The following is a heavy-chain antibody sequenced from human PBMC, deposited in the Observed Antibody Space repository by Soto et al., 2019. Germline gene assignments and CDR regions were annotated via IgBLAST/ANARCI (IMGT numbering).Heavy chain of an antibody. Sequence: ASVKVSCKASGYTFTSYAMHWVRQAPGLRLEWMGWINAGNGNTKYSQKFQGRVTITRDTSASTAYMELSSLRSEDTAVYYCARAGYCSSTSCYFHYGMDVWGQGTTVTVSS. V-gene: IGHV1-3*01. CDR2: INAGNGNT. CDR1: GYTFTSYA. J-gene: IGHJ6*02. D-gene: IGHD2-2*01. CDR3: ARAGYCSSTSCYFHYGMDV.